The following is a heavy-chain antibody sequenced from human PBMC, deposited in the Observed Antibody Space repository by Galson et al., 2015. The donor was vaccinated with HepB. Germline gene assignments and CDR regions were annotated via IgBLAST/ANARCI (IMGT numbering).Heavy chain of an antibody. J-gene: IGHJ6*02. CDR1: GYTFTSYG. V-gene: IGHV1-18*04. Sequence: SVKVSCKASGYTFTSYGISWVRQAPGQGLEWMGWISAYNGNTNYAQKLQGRVTMTTDTSTSTAYMELRSLRSDDTAVYYCARDPGTVTMVRGVVDDIRMDVWGQGTTVTVSS. CDR3: ARDPGTVTMVRGVVDDIRMDV. CDR2: ISAYNGNT. D-gene: IGHD3-10*01.